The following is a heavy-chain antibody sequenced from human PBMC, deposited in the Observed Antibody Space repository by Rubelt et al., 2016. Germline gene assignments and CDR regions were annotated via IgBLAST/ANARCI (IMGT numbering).Heavy chain of an antibody. D-gene: IGHD6-6*01. V-gene: IGHV3-21*01. Sequence: YYADSVKGRFTISRDNAKNSLYLQMNSLRAEDTAVYYCAREHQLEGGYYYYGMDVWGQGTTVTVSS. CDR3: AREHQLEGGYYYYGMDV. J-gene: IGHJ6*02.